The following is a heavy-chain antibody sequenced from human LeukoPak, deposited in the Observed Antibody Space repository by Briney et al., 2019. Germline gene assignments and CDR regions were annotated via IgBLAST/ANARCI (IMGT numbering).Heavy chain of an antibody. D-gene: IGHD2-21*01. CDR3: ARADRLDGGPYLIGP. V-gene: IGHV1-2*02. CDR1: GYSFTDYY. Sequence: ASVKVSCKPSGYSFTDYYMLWVRQAPGQGLEWMGWINPNSGGTSSAQHFPGRVTMTRGTSITTVYMEVSWLTSDDTAIYYCARADRLDGGPYLIGPWGQGTLVTVSS. J-gene: IGHJ5*02. CDR2: INPNSGGT.